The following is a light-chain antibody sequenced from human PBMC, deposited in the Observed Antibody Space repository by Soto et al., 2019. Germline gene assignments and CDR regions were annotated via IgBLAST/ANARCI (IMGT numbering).Light chain of an antibody. CDR3: MQRREFPYT. CDR2: SLS. J-gene: IGKJ2*01. Sequence: DVVMTQTPPSLPVTPGEPASISCRSSHSLLDGDDGYTDLDWYLEKPGQSPQLLIYSLSYRASGVSYRFSGSGSGTDFTLKISRVEAEDVGTYYCMQRREFPYTFGQGTKLETK. V-gene: IGKV2-40*01. CDR1: HSLLDGDDGYTD.